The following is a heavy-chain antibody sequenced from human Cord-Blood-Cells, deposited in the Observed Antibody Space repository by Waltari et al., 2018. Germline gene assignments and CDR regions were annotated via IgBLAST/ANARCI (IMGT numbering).Heavy chain of an antibody. CDR2: IYYSGST. V-gene: IGHV4-39*01. CDR1: GGPLSSSSYS. CDR3: ARRGIAAAGDAFDI. D-gene: IGHD6-13*01. J-gene: IGHJ3*02. Sequence: QLQLQESGPGLVKPSETLSLPCTVPGGPLSSSSYSWGRIRQPPGKGLEWIGSIYYSGSTYYNPSLKSRVTISVDTSKNQFSLKLSSVTAADTAVYYCARRGIAAAGDAFDIWGQGTMVTVSS.